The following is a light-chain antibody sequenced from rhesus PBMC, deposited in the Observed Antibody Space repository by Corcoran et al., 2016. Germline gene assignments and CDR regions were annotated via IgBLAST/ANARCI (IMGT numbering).Light chain of an antibody. Sequence: DIQMTQSPPSLPASVGDTVTITCRASQGISTWLAWYQQKTGKAPKVLISKASSLKNGVPSRFSGSGSGTGFTLTIRSLQSGYFRACYCRQYSSRPYSFGQWTKINIK. CDR2: KAS. CDR3: RQYSSRPYS. V-gene: IGKV1-22*01. CDR1: QGISTW. J-gene: IGKJ2*01.